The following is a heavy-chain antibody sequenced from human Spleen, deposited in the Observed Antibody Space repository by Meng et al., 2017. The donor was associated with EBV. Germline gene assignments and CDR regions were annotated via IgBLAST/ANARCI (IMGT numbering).Heavy chain of an antibody. CDR1: GYTFTSYG. Sequence: YEAEVTQPGTSLKVSCKSSGYTFTSYGLNWVRQATGQGLEWMGWMNPTSGNTGYAQKFQGRVTMTRNTSISTAYMELSSLRSEDTALYYCATSSSSSPYWYFDLWGRGTLVTVSS. CDR2: MNPTSGNT. V-gene: IGHV1-8*01. D-gene: IGHD6-6*01. CDR3: ATSSSSSPYWYFDL. J-gene: IGHJ2*01.